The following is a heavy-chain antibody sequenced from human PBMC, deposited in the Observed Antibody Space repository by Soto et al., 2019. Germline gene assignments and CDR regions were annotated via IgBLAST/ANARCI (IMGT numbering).Heavy chain of an antibody. CDR2: INAGNGNT. D-gene: IGHD2-21*02. CDR3: ARGRGDLKSGGYYYYGMDV. CDR1: GYTFTSYA. V-gene: IGHV1-3*01. Sequence: ASVKVSCKASGYTFTSYAMHWVRQAPGQRLEWMGWINAGNGNTKYSQKFQGRVTITRDTSASTAYMELSSLRSEDTAVYYCARGRGDLKSGGYYYYGMDVWGQGDTVTVCS. J-gene: IGHJ6*02.